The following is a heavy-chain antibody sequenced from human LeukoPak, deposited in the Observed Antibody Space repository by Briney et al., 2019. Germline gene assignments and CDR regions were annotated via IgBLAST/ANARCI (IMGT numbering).Heavy chain of an antibody. J-gene: IGHJ4*02. CDR1: GFTFRSYA. V-gene: IGHV3-23*01. CDR3: AKPRVGAFDY. CDR2: ISGSGGST. D-gene: IGHD1-26*01. Sequence: GGSPRLSCAASGFTFRSYAMSGVREAPGKGLEWVSAISGSGGSTYYADSVKGRFTISRDNSKNTLYLQMNSLRAEDTAVYYCAKPRVGAFDYWGQGTLVTVSS.